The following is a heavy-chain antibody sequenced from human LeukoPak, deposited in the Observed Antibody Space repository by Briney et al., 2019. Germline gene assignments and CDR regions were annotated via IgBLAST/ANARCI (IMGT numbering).Heavy chain of an antibody. J-gene: IGHJ4*02. D-gene: IGHD2-2*01. V-gene: IGHV3-11*04. CDR1: GFTFSDYY. Sequence: AGSLRLSCAASGFTFSDYYLSWIRQAPGKGLEWVSYISSSGSTIYYADSVKGRFTISRDNAKTSLYLQMNSLRAEDRAVYYCAKDSLRTVPKASFDYWGQGTLVTVSS. CDR2: ISSSGSTI. CDR3: AKDSLRTVPKASFDY.